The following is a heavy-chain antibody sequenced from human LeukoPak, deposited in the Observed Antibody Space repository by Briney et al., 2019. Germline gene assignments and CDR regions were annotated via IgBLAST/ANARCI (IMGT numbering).Heavy chain of an antibody. CDR1: GFAFSSYA. CDR3: ARGIIAAFDY. CDR2: IKQDGSEK. Sequence: GGSLRLSCAASGFAFSSYAMSWVRQAPGKGLEWVANIKQDGSEKYYVDPVKGRFTISRDNAKNSLYLQMNSLRAEDTAVYYCARGIIAAFDYWGQGTLVTVSS. D-gene: IGHD6-6*01. V-gene: IGHV3-7*01. J-gene: IGHJ4*02.